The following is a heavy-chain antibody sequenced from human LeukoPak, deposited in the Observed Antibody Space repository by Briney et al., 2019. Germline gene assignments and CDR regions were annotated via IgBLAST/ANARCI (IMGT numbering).Heavy chain of an antibody. CDR3: ARGPYDFWSGNNWYFDL. Sequence: ASVKVSCKASGYTFTSYDINWVRQATGQGLEWMGWMNPNSGNTGYAQKFQGRVTITRNTSLSTAYMELSSLRSEDTAVYYCARGPYDFWSGNNWYFDLWGRGTLVTVSS. CDR2: MNPNSGNT. CDR1: GYTFTSYD. V-gene: IGHV1-8*03. D-gene: IGHD3-3*01. J-gene: IGHJ2*01.